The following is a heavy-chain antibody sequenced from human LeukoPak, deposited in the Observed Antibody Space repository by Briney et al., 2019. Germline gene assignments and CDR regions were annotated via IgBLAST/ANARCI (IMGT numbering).Heavy chain of an antibody. CDR3: ARGGVGVGRNWGIYYFDY. D-gene: IGHD3-16*01. J-gene: IGHJ4*02. V-gene: IGHV1-18*01. CDR2: SSPNNGSR. CDR1: GYTFTTYG. Sequence: ASVKVSCKTSGYTFTTYGISWVRQAPGQGREWMGWSSPNNGSRNYAQKFQGRVTMTTDTSTATAYMELRSLRSDDTAVYYCARGGVGVGRNWGIYYFDYWGQGTLVTVSS.